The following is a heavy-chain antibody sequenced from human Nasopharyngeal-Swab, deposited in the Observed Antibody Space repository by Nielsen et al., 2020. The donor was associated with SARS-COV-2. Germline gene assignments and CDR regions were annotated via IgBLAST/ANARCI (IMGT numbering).Heavy chain of an antibody. CDR2: IWYDGSDK. CDR1: GFTFSNYG. D-gene: IGHD2-15*01. V-gene: IGHV3-33*01. CDR3: ARDQVATIDY. J-gene: IGHJ4*02. Sequence: GGFLRLSCAASGFTFSNYGMHWVRQAPGKGLEWVAVIWYDGSDKYYADSVKGRFTISRDNSKNTLYLQMNSLRAEDTAVYYCARDQVATIDYWGQGTLVTASS.